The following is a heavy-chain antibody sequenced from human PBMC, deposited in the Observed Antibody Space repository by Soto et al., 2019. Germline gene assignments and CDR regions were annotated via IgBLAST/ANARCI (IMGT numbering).Heavy chain of an antibody. J-gene: IGHJ4*02. Sequence: EVQLVESGGGLVKPGGSLRLSCAASGFTFSNAWMSWVRQAPGKGLEWVGRIKSKTDGGTTDYAAPVKGRFTISRDDSKNTLYLQMNSLKTEDTAVYYCTTDTIRIAAAVSLVFDYWGQGTLVTVSS. CDR3: TTDTIRIAAAVSLVFDY. CDR2: IKSKTDGGTT. V-gene: IGHV3-15*01. CDR1: GFTFSNAW. D-gene: IGHD6-13*01.